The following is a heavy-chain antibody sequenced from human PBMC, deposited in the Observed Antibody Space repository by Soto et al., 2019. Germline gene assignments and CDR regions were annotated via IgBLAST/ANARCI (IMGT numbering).Heavy chain of an antibody. CDR2: FESGGSI. Sequence: GGSLRLSCAASGFSVRTNYMSWVRQAPGKGLEWVSVFESGGSIYYADSVKGRFIISRDNAKNTLYLQMNSLRVEDTAVYYCARAGVTPNFFDYWGQGTLVTVSS. CDR1: GFSVRTNY. V-gene: IGHV3-53*01. D-gene: IGHD3-10*01. CDR3: ARAGVTPNFFDY. J-gene: IGHJ4*02.